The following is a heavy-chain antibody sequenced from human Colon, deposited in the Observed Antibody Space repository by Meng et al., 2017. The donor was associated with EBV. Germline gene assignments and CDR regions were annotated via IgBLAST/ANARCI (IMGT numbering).Heavy chain of an antibody. CDR3: ASLYGDSSVWYLDL. Sequence: QVQLRESGPGLGKPSQTLSLPCPVSGGSISSGNHYWSWIRQHPGKGLEYIGYIYYSGSTYYNPSLKSRVIISVDTSKNQFSLRLNSVTAADTAVYYCASLYGDSSVWYLDLWGRGTLVTVSS. CDR2: IYYSGST. D-gene: IGHD4-17*01. CDR1: GGSISSGNHY. J-gene: IGHJ2*01. V-gene: IGHV4-31*03.